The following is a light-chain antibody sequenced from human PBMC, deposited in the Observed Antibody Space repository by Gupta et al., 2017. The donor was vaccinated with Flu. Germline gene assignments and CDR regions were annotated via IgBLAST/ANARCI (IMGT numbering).Light chain of an antibody. Sequence: GTPGQPASISCNSSQSLLHSDGKTYLSWYLQKPGQPPQLLIHDVSNRASGVPDRFSGGGSGTDFTLKISRVEAEDVGVYYCKQSLKVTLTFGGGTKVEIK. CDR1: QSLLHSDGKTY. V-gene: IGKV2D-29*01. J-gene: IGKJ4*01. CDR2: DVS. CDR3: KQSLKVTLT.